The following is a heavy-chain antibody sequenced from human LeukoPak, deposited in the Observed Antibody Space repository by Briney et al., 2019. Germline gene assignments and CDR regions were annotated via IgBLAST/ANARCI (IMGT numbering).Heavy chain of an antibody. D-gene: IGHD2-2*01. V-gene: IGHV1-8*01. J-gene: IGHJ6*03. CDR3: ARGGSPIYYYYMDV. CDR1: GYTFTSYD. Sequence: ASVKVSCKASGYTFTSYDINWVRQATGQGLEWMGWMNPNSGNTGYAQKFQGRVTMTRTTSINTAYMELSSLRSDDTAVYYCARGGSPIYYYYMDVWGKGTTVTISS. CDR2: MNPNSGNT.